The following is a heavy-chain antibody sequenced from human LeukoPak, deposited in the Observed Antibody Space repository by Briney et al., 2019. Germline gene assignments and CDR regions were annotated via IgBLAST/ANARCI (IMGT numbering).Heavy chain of an antibody. D-gene: IGHD3-22*01. CDR2: ISGSGGST. J-gene: IGHJ5*02. CDR1: GFTFSSYA. Sequence: GGSLRLSCAASGFTFSSYAMSWVRQAPGKGLEWVSAISGSGGSTSYAQKFQGRVTMTRDTSTSTVYMELSSLRSEDTAVYYCARGTDSSGYYNWFDPWGQGTLVTVSS. CDR3: ARGTDSSGYYNWFDP. V-gene: IGHV3-23*01.